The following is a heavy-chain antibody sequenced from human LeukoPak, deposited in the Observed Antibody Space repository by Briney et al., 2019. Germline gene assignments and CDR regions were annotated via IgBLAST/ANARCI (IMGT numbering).Heavy chain of an antibody. CDR2: IYTSGST. CDR1: GGSISSYY. CDR3: ARVRYSSSSSYYYYYMDV. Sequence: SETLSLTCTVSGGSISSYYWSWIRQPAGKGLEWIGRIYTSGSTNYNPSLKSRVTMSVDTSKNQFSLKLSSVTAADTAVYYCARVRYSSSSSYYYYYMDVWGKGTMVTVSS. D-gene: IGHD6-6*01. V-gene: IGHV4-4*07. J-gene: IGHJ6*03.